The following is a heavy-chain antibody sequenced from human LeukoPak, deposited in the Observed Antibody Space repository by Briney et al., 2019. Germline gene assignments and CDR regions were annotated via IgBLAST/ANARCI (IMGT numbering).Heavy chain of an antibody. J-gene: IGHJ3*02. CDR2: IYHSGST. CDR3: ARLGARNAFDI. V-gene: IGHV4-38-2*01. CDR1: GYSISSGYY. Sequence: SETLSLTCAMSGYSISSGYYWGWVRQPPGKGLGWIGIIYHSGSTYFNPSLKSRVTISVDTSKNHLSLKVSSVTAADTAVYYCARLGARNAFDIWGQGTVVTVSS.